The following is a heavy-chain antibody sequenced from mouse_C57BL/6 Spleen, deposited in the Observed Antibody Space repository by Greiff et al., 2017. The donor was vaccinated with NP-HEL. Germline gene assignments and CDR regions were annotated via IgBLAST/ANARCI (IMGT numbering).Heavy chain of an antibody. J-gene: IGHJ1*03. CDR3: ARGITTVVDWYFDV. V-gene: IGHV5-17*01. Sequence: EVQLQESGGGLVKPGGSLKLSCAASGFTFSDYGMHWVRQAPEKGLEWVAYISSGSSTIYYADTVKGRFTISRDNAKNTLFLQMTSLRSEDTAMYYGARGITTVVDWYFDVWGTGTTVTVSS. CDR2: ISSGSSTI. D-gene: IGHD1-1*01. CDR1: GFTFSDYG.